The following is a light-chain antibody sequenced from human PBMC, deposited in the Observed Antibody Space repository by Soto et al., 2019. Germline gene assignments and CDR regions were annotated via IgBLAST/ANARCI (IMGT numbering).Light chain of an antibody. CDR1: SSDVGGYNY. V-gene: IGLV2-14*01. CDR2: DAS. CDR3: SSYTSNSTLI. Sequence: QSALTQPASVSGSPGQSITISCTGTSSDVGGYNYVSWYQQHPGKAPKLMIYDASNRPSGVSNRFSGSKSGITASLTISGLQSEDEADYYCSSYTSNSTLIFGGGTKVTVL. J-gene: IGLJ2*01.